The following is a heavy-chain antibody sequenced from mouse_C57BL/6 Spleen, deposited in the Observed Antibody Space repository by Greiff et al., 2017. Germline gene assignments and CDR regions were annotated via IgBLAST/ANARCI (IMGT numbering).Heavy chain of an antibody. J-gene: IGHJ3*01. CDR2: IHPYDSDT. CDR3: AIRGEGGLAY. Sequence: QVQLQQPGAELVKPGASVKVSCKASGYTFTSYWMHWVKQRPGQGLEWIGRIHPYDSDTNYNHKFKGKATLTVVKSSSTAYMQLSSLTSEDSAVYYCAIRGEGGLAYWGQGTLVTVAA. CDR1: GYTFTSYW. D-gene: IGHD1-2*01. V-gene: IGHV1-74*01.